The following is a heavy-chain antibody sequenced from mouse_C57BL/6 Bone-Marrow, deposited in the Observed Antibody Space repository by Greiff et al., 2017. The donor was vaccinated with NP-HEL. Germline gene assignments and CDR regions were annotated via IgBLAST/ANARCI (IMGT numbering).Heavy chain of an antibody. V-gene: IGHV14-4*01. CDR3: TKDPYDAMDY. CDR2: IDPENGDT. Sequence: VQLQQSGAELVRPGASVKLSCTASGFNIKDDYMHWVKQRPEQGLEWIGWIDPENGDTEYASKFQGKATITADTSSNTAYLQLSSLTSEDTAVYYCTKDPYDAMDYWGQGTSVTVSS. CDR1: GFNIKDDY. J-gene: IGHJ4*01.